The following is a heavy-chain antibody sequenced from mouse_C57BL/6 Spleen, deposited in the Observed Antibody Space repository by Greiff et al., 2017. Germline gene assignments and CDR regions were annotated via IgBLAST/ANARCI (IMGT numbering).Heavy chain of an antibody. Sequence: EVKLMESGGGLVQPGGSLKLSCAASGFTFSDYYMYWVRQTPEKRLEWVAYISNGGGSTYYPDTVKGRFTISRDNAKNTLYLQMSRLKSEDTAMXYCARPPNYDYDRDYAMDYWGQGTSVTVSS. J-gene: IGHJ4*01. CDR3: ARPPNYDYDRDYAMDY. CDR2: ISNGGGST. V-gene: IGHV5-12*01. CDR1: GFTFSDYY. D-gene: IGHD2-4*01.